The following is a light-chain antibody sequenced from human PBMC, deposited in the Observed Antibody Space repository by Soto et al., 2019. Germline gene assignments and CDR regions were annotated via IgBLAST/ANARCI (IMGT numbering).Light chain of an antibody. CDR1: QSLSSN. J-gene: IGKJ3*01. CDR2: GAS. Sequence: VMTQSPATLSVSPGEGATLSCRASQSLSSNLAWHQQRPGQAPRLLIYGASTRATGVPARFSGGGSGTEFTLTITSLQSEDFAVYWCQQYNNWPLTFGPGTKVDIK. CDR3: QQYNNWPLT. V-gene: IGKV3D-15*01.